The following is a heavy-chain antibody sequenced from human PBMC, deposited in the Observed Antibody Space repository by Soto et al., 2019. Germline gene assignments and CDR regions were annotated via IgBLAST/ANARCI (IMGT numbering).Heavy chain of an antibody. V-gene: IGHV4-34*01. CDR2: SNHRGAT. CDR3: TRGDQKIVDASEY. J-gene: IGHJ4*02. D-gene: IGHD2-15*01. CDR1: GESFSGNY. Sequence: QVQLQQWGAGLLKPSETLSLTCATSGESFSGNYWSWVRQPPGKGLEWIGESNHRGATVYNPSLKGRVIISLDTSKNQFSLRLNFVTPADTAVYFCTRGDQKIVDASEYWGQGTLVTVSS.